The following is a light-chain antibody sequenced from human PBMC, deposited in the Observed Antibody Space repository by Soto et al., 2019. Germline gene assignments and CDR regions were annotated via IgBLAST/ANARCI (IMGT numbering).Light chain of an antibody. V-gene: IGLV2-14*01. CDR2: DVS. CDR1: SSDVGGNNY. CDR3: ISYTSSSTLGV. Sequence: HSALTQPASASGTPDQSSTISCTGTSSDVGGNNYVSWDQQHPGKDPTLMIYDVSNRPSGVSNRFSGTRSGKTASLTISGLPAEDSADYYCISYTSSSTLGVFGPGTQVTVL. J-gene: IGLJ1*01.